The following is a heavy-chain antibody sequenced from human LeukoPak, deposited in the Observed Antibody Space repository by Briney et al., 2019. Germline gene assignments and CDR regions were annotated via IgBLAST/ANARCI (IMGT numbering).Heavy chain of an antibody. J-gene: IGHJ4*02. D-gene: IGHD6-19*01. CDR1: GFTFRNHG. CDR2: IWYDGSEK. Sequence: GESLRLSCAASGFTFRNHGIHWVRQAPGKGLEWVAFIWYDGSEKDYADSVKGRFTISRDNSKNTLYLQMNSLRAEDTAVYYCAKDGNLYSSGWLDYWGQGTLVTVSS. CDR3: AKDGNLYSSGWLDY. V-gene: IGHV3-30*02.